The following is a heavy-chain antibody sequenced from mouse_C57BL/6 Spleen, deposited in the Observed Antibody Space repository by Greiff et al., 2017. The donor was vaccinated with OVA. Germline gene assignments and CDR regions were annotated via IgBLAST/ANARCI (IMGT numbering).Heavy chain of an antibody. D-gene: IGHD2-4*01. CDR3: ARRVIYYDYDY. CDR1: GYTFTSYW. V-gene: IGHV1-64*01. Sequence: VQLQQPGAELVKPGASVKLSCKASGYTFTSYWMHWVKQRPGQGLEWIGMIHPNSGSTNYNEKFKSKATLTVDKSSSTAYMQLSSLTSEDSAVYYCARRVIYYDYDYWGQGTTLTVSS. CDR2: IHPNSGST. J-gene: IGHJ2*01.